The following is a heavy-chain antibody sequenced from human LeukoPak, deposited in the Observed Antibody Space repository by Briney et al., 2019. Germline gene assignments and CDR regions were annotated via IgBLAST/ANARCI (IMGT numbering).Heavy chain of an antibody. D-gene: IGHD3-22*01. CDR1: GGSLSTHH. J-gene: IGHJ4*02. CDR2: ISDSGST. CDR3: ARGYDSSAYYPFNY. V-gene: IGHV4-59*11. Sequence: SETLSLTCVVSGGSLSTHHWSWIRQSPGRGLEWIGYISDSGSTNYNPSLKSRVTIPVDTSKNQFSLILSSVTAADTAVYYCARGYDSSAYYPFNYWGQGTLVTVSS.